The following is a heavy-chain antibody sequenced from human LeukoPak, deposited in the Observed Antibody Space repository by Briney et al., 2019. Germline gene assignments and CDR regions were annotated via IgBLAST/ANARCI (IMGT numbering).Heavy chain of an antibody. CDR3: ARDRGGSYDPYFDY. Sequence: PGGSLRLSSAASGFTFRSYWMHWVRQAPGKGLVWVSRINSDGSSTSYADSVKGRFTISRDNAKNTLYLQMNSLRAEDTAVYYCARDRGGSYDPYFDYWGQGTLVTVSS. CDR2: INSDGSST. D-gene: IGHD1-26*01. CDR1: GFTFRSYW. V-gene: IGHV3-74*01. J-gene: IGHJ4*02.